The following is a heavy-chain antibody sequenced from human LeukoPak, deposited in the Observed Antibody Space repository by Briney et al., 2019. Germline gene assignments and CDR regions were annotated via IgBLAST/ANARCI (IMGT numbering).Heavy chain of an antibody. Sequence: GGSLRLSCAASGFTFADYGMSWVRQDPGQGLEWVSGINWDGGSTGYADSVKGRFTISRDNAKNSLYLQMNSLRAEDTALYYCAKDSRYSSGWASFDYWGQGTLVTVSS. CDR3: AKDSRYSSGWASFDY. D-gene: IGHD6-19*01. J-gene: IGHJ4*02. V-gene: IGHV3-20*04. CDR2: INWDGGST. CDR1: GFTFADYG.